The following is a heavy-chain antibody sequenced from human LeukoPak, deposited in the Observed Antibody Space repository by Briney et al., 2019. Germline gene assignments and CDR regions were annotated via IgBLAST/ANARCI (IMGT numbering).Heavy chain of an antibody. CDR3: ARADYGDDGDYYYGMDV. CDR1: GYTFTSFG. V-gene: IGHV1-18*01. J-gene: IGHJ6*02. D-gene: IGHD4-17*01. Sequence: ASVKVSCKASGYTFTSFGISWVRQAPGQGLEWMGWISTYNGNTNYAQKLQGRVTMTTDTSTSRVYMELRSLRSDDTAVYYCARADYGDDGDYYYGMDVWGQGTTVTVSS. CDR2: ISTYNGNT.